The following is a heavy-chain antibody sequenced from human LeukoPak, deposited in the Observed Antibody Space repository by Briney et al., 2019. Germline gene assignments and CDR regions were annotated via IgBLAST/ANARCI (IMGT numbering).Heavy chain of an antibody. D-gene: IGHD2-2*01. Sequence: SETLSLTCTVSGGSVSSSDYYWGWIRQPPGKGLEWIGSIYYSGSTYYKPSLKSRVTISLDTPKKQFSLKLSSVTAADTAVYYCARVGQLAFDYWGQGTLVTVSS. CDR3: ARVGQLAFDY. CDR2: IYYSGST. J-gene: IGHJ4*02. CDR1: GGSVSSSDYY. V-gene: IGHV4-39*01.